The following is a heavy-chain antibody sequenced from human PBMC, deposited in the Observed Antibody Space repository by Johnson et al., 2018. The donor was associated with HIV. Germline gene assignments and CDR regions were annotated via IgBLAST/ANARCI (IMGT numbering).Heavy chain of an antibody. Sequence: QVQLVESGGGVVQPGRSLRLSCAASGFTFSSYAMHWVRQAPGKGLEWVAVIWYDGSNKYYADSVQGRFTISRDNAKNSLFLQMRSLKAEDTAVYYCARDLRPHCGGGSCFHASDVWGQGTMVTVSS. J-gene: IGHJ3*01. CDR2: IWYDGSNK. V-gene: IGHV3-33*08. CDR3: ARDLRPHCGGGSCFHASDV. CDR1: GFTFSSYA. D-gene: IGHD2-15*01.